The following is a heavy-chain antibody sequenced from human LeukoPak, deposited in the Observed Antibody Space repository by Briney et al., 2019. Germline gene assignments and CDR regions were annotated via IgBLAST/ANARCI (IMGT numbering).Heavy chain of an antibody. Sequence: GGSLRLSCAASAFTFSDYHMSWIRQAPGRGLEWVSYISGTSLTIFYADSVKGRFSISRDNAKNSLFLQMNSLRAEDTAVYYCARDSNYNYWSGSGYWGQGTLVTVSS. J-gene: IGHJ4*02. CDR2: ISGTSLTI. D-gene: IGHD3-3*01. CDR3: ARDSNYNYWSGSGY. V-gene: IGHV3-11*04. CDR1: AFTFSDYH.